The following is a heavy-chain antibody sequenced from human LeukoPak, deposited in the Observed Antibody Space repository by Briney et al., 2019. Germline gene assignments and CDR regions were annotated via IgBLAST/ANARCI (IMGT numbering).Heavy chain of an antibody. D-gene: IGHD4-23*01. V-gene: IGHV3-20*04. CDR3: AREFYGGNSEFDY. CDR1: GFTFSSYW. J-gene: IGHJ4*02. Sequence: GGSLRLSCAASGFTFSSYWMSWVRQAPGKGLEWVSGINWNGGSTGYADSVKGRFTISRDNAKNSLYLQMNSLRAEDTAFYYCAREFYGGNSEFDYWGQGALVTVSS. CDR2: INWNGGST.